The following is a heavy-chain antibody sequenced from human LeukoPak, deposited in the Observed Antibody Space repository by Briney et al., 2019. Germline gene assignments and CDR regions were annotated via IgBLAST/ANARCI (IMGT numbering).Heavy chain of an antibody. Sequence: HPGGSLRLSCAASGFTFSSYGIHWVRQAPGKGLEWVAVVSSDGSIKYYADSVKGRFTISRDTSKNTVYLQMNSLGAEDTAFYYCARGYSSSWLVYFDYWGQGTLVTVSS. CDR2: VSSDGSIK. CDR1: GFTFSSYG. V-gene: IGHV3-30*03. D-gene: IGHD6-13*01. J-gene: IGHJ4*02. CDR3: ARGYSSSWLVYFDY.